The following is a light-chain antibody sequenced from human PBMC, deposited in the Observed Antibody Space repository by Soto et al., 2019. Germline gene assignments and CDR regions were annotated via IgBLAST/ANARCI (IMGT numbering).Light chain of an antibody. CDR3: QQYNMWSSIT. V-gene: IGKV3-15*01. J-gene: IGKJ5*01. Sequence: EIVMTQSPATLSVSPGERATLSCRASQSISSKVGWYQQKPGQAPRLLIYGASTRATGVPPRFSGSGSGTEFTLTISSLQSEDFAVDHCQQYNMWSSITFGQGTRLEIK. CDR1: QSISSK. CDR2: GAS.